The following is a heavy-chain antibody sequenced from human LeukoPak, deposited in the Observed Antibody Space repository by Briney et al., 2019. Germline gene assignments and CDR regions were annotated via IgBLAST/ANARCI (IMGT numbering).Heavy chain of an antibody. Sequence: SETLSLTCTVSGGSISSYYWSWIRQPPGKGLEWIGYIYYSGSTNYNPSLKSRVTISVDTSKNQFSLKLSSVTAADTAVYYCASHTRGVNIHRIDHWGQGTLVTVSS. CDR2: IYYSGST. D-gene: IGHD3-10*01. CDR3: ASHTRGVNIHRIDH. CDR1: GGSISSYY. V-gene: IGHV4-59*01. J-gene: IGHJ4*02.